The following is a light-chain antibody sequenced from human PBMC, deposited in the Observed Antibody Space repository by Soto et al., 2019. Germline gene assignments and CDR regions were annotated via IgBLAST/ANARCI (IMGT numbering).Light chain of an antibody. CDR2: GAS. Sequence: EIVLTQSPGTLSLSPGERATLSCRASQTVSTNYLAWYQQRPGQAPRLLIYGASSRALGIPDRFSGSGSGTDFTLTISSLEFGDSAVYYCQQYHDSSQTFGQGTKVEIK. CDR3: QQYHDSSQT. CDR1: QTVSTNY. J-gene: IGKJ1*01. V-gene: IGKV3-20*01.